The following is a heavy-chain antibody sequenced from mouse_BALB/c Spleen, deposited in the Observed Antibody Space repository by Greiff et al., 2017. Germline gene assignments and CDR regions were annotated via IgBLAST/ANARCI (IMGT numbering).Heavy chain of an antibody. V-gene: IGHV1S137*01. Sequence: QVQLQQSGAELVRPGVSVKLSCKGSGYTFTDYAMHWVKQSPAKSLEWIGVISTYYGDASYNQKFKGKATMTVDKSSSTAYMELARLTSEDSAIYYSARPMGFYGSSLHYYAMDYWGQGTSVTVSS. CDR3: ARPMGFYGSSLHYYAMDY. J-gene: IGHJ4*01. CDR1: GYTFTDYA. D-gene: IGHD1-1*01. CDR2: ISTYYGDA.